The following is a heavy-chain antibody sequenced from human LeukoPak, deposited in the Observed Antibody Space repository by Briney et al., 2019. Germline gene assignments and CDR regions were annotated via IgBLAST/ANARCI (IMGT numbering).Heavy chain of an antibody. Sequence: PSETLSLTCTVSGDSISSGSYSLNWIRQPPGKGLEWIGYIFHSGSAYYNPSLKSRVTMSVDRSKNHFSLKLISVTAADTAVYYCARKDYGGRPRGFDPWGQGTLVIVSS. D-gene: IGHD4-23*01. CDR2: IFHSGSA. CDR3: ARKDYGGRPRGFDP. J-gene: IGHJ5*02. CDR1: GDSISSGSYS. V-gene: IGHV4-30-2*01.